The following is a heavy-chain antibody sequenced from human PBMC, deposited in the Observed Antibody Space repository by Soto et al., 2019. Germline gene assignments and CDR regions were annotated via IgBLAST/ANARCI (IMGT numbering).Heavy chain of an antibody. Sequence: GGSLRLSCDVSGCTLRRCGMRYFRRAPGTGLSSMGAISADGGLEFYAESVKGRFAISRGNYKYRCYLKMNSQRDEDAAIYYSAKKREQLPSATQASDIWGKGTLVTASS. J-gene: IGHJ4*03. D-gene: IGHD5-18*01. V-gene: IGHV3-30*18. CDR1: GCTLRRCG. CDR3: AKKREQLPSATQASDI. CDR2: ISADGGLE.